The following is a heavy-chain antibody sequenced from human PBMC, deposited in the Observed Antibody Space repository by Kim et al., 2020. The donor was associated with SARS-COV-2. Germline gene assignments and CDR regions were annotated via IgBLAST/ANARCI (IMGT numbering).Heavy chain of an antibody. CDR3: ARGSGWDNWFDP. J-gene: IGHJ5*02. D-gene: IGHD6-19*01. Sequence: KFQGRVTMTRNTSISTAYMELSSLRSEDTAVYYCARGSGWDNWFDPWGQGTLVTVSS. V-gene: IGHV1-8*01.